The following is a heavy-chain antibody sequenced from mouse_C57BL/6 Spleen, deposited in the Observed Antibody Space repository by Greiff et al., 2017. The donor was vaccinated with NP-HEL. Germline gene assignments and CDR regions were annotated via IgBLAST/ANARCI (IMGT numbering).Heavy chain of an antibody. CDR1: GFTFTDYY. CDR2: IRNKANGYTS. V-gene: IGHV7-3*01. D-gene: IGHD2-5*01. J-gene: IGHJ3*01. Sequence: EVQRVESGGGLVQPGGSLSLSCAASGFTFTDYYMSWVRQPPGKALEWLGFIRNKANGYTSEYSASVKGRFTISRDNTQSFLYVRRNAIRDEDSANYCCARYDSNNEAWFAYWGQGTLVTVSA. CDR3: ARYDSNNEAWFAY.